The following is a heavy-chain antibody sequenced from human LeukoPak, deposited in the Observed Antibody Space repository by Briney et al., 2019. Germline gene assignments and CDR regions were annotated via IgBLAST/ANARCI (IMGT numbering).Heavy chain of an antibody. CDR2: IYYSGIT. D-gene: IGHD6-19*01. V-gene: IGHV4-39*07. CDR3: ARVYSSTHNWFDT. CDR1: GGSISTTSYF. Sequence: SETLPLTCTVSGGSISTTSYFWAWIRQPPGEGLEWIGSIYYSGITYFNSSLKSRVTISVERSKTHFSLKLSSVTVADTALYYCARVYSSTHNWFDTWGQGIQVTVSS. J-gene: IGHJ5*02.